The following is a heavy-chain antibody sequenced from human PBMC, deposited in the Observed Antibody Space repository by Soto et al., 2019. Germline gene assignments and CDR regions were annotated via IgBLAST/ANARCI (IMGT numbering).Heavy chain of an antibody. CDR2: IFSNDEK. CDR1: GFSLSNARMG. J-gene: IGHJ6*02. V-gene: IGHV2-26*01. CDR3: ARNPGATFYYYYGMDV. Sequence: SGPTLVNPTETLTLTCTVSGFSLSNARMGVSWIRQPPGKALEWLAHIFSNDEKSYSTSLKSRLTISKDTSKSQVVLTMTNMDPVDTATYYCARNPGATFYYYYGMDVWGQGTTVTVSS. D-gene: IGHD1-26*01.